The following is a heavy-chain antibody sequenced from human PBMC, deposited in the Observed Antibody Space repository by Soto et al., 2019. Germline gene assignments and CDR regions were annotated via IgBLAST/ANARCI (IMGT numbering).Heavy chain of an antibody. CDR2: ISSSSSYI. V-gene: IGHV3-21*01. CDR3: ARDQEQLVRDYYYYYGMDV. CDR1: GFTFSSYS. Sequence: EVQLVESGGGLVKPGGSLRLSCAASGFTFSSYSMNWVRQAPGKGLEWVSSISSSSSYIYYADSVKGRFTISRDNAKNSLYLQMNRLRAEDTAVYYCARDQEQLVRDYYYYYGMDVWGQGTTVTVSS. D-gene: IGHD6-6*01. J-gene: IGHJ6*02.